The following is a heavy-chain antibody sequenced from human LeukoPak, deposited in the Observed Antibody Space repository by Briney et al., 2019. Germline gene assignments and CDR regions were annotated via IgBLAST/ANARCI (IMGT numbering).Heavy chain of an antibody. V-gene: IGHV4-61*01. CDR1: GGSVSSGSYY. Sequence: SETLSLTCTVSGGSVSSGSYYWSWIRQPPGKGLEWIGYIYYSGSTNYNPSLKSRVTISVDTSKNQFSLKLSSVTAADTAVYYCARALGYYDSSGYYWPGRLSAGCDYWGQGTLVTVSS. CDR3: ARALGYYDSSGYYWPGRLSAGCDY. D-gene: IGHD3-22*01. J-gene: IGHJ4*02. CDR2: IYYSGST.